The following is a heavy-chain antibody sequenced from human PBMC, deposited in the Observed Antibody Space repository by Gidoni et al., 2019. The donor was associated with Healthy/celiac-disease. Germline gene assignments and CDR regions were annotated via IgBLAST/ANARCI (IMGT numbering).Heavy chain of an antibody. CDR2: IIPIFGTA. CDR1: GGTFSSYA. V-gene: IGHV1-69*06. CDR3: ARDDDSNGDLPGH. J-gene: IGHJ4*02. D-gene: IGHD4-17*01. Sequence: QVQLVQSGAEVKKPGSSVTVSCQASGGTFSSYAISWVRQAPGQGLEWMGGIIPIFGTANYAQKFQGRVTITADKSTSTAYMELSSLRSEDTAVYYCARDDDSNGDLPGHWGQGTLVTVSS.